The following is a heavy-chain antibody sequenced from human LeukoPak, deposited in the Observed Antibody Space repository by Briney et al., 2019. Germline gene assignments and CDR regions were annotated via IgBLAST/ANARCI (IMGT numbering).Heavy chain of an antibody. J-gene: IGHJ4*02. Sequence: SVKVSCKASGGTFSSYTISWVRQAPGQGLEWMGRVIPILGIANYAQKFQGRVTITADKSTSTAYMELSSLRSEDTAVYYCARGNPDYDSSGYLGYWGQGTLVTVSS. CDR1: GGTFSSYT. CDR2: VIPILGIA. V-gene: IGHV1-69*02. D-gene: IGHD3-22*01. CDR3: ARGNPDYDSSGYLGY.